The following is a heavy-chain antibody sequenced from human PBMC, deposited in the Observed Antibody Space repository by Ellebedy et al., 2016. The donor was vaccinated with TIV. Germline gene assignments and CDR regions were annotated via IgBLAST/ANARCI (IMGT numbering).Heavy chain of an antibody. Sequence: GGSLRLSXAASGFTFSSYWMSWVRQAPGKGLEWVANIKQDGSEKYYVDSVKGRFTISRDNAKNSLYLQMNSLRAEDTAVYYCARAVPAVHLYYYYGMDVWGQGTTVTVSS. D-gene: IGHD2-2*01. CDR1: GFTFSSYW. V-gene: IGHV3-7*01. CDR2: IKQDGSEK. CDR3: ARAVPAVHLYYYYGMDV. J-gene: IGHJ6*02.